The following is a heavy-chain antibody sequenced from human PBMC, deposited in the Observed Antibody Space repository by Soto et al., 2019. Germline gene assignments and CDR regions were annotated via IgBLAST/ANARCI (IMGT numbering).Heavy chain of an antibody. J-gene: IGHJ6*02. CDR3: ARAPAGMDV. Sequence: PSATLSLTCIFNCLSISSGGYYWSWIRQHPGKGLEWIGYIYYSGRTHYTSSLKSRLTISVDTSKNQFSLKLSSVTAADTAVYYCARAPAGMDVWGQGTTVS. CDR2: IYYSGRT. V-gene: IGHV4-31*03. CDR1: CLSISSGGYY.